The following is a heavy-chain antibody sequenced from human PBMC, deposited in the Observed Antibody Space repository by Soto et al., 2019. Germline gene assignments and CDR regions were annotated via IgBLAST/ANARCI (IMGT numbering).Heavy chain of an antibody. CDR1: GGSISYYY. D-gene: IGHD3-22*01. J-gene: IGHJ3*02. CDR3: ATTYYYDGSGLHAFDI. CDR2: IYYSGST. V-gene: IGHV4-59*08. Sequence: QVQLQESGPGLVKPSETLSLTCTVSGGSISYYYWSWIRQPPGKGLEWIGLIYYSGSTNYNPSLKSRVSISLDTSKNQCSLKLNSVTAADTAVYYCATTYYYDGSGLHAFDIWGQGTMVTVSS.